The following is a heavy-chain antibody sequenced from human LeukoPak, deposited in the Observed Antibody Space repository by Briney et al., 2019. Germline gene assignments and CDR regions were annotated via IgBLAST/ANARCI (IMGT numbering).Heavy chain of an antibody. CDR2: ISWNSGSI. CDR1: GFTFDDYA. Sequence: SLRLSCAASGFTFDDYAMHWVRQAPGKGLEWGSGISWNSGSIGYADSVKGRFTISRDNAKNSLYLQMNSLRAEDTALYYCAKAGYYDSSGYIDYWGQGTLVTVSS. CDR3: AKAGYYDSSGYIDY. J-gene: IGHJ4*02. V-gene: IGHV3-9*01. D-gene: IGHD3-22*01.